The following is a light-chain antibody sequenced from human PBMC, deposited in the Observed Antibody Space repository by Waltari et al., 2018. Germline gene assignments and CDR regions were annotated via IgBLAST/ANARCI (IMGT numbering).Light chain of an antibody. CDR2: DVS. V-gene: IGLV2-23*02. Sequence: QSALTQPASVSVSPGQSVTIPCTGASSDIGRYDIVSWYQQRPGNAPKLIICDVSKRPSGVSDRFSGSKSGDTASLTISGLQFEDEADYYCCSYAGNYIWVFGGGTRLTVL. J-gene: IGLJ3*02. CDR3: CSYAGNYIWV. CDR1: SSDIGRYDI.